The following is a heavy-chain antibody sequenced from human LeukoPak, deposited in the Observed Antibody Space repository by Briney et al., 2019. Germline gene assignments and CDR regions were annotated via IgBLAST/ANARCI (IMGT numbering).Heavy chain of an antibody. CDR3: ARAPWDSYIFDAFDI. Sequence: SVKVSCKASGGTFSSYAISWVRQAPGQGLEWMGRIIPIFGTANYAQKFQGRVTITTDESTSTAYMELSSLRSEDTAVYYCARAPWDSYIFDAFDIWGQGTMVTVSS. J-gene: IGHJ3*02. V-gene: IGHV1-69*05. CDR1: GGTFSSYA. D-gene: IGHD5-24*01. CDR2: IIPIFGTA.